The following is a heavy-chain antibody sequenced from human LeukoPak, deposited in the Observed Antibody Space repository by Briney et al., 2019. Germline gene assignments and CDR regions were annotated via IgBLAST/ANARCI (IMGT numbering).Heavy chain of an antibody. Sequence: SVKVSCKASGGTFSSYAISWVRQAPGQGLEWMGGIIPIFGTANYAQKSQGRVTITADESTSTAYMELSSLRSEDTAVYYCARVGYSYGYAYFDYWGQGTLVTVSS. J-gene: IGHJ4*02. V-gene: IGHV1-69*13. CDR2: IIPIFGTA. CDR1: GGTFSSYA. CDR3: ARVGYSYGYAYFDY. D-gene: IGHD5-18*01.